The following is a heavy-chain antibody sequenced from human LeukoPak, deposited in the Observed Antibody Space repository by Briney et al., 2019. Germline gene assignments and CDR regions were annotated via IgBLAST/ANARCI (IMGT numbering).Heavy chain of an antibody. CDR3: AREDGYKAPSDY. CDR1: GGTFSSYA. V-gene: IGHV1-69*04. Sequence: SVKVSCKASGGTFSSYAISWVRQAPGQGLEWMGRIIPILGIANYAQKFQGRVTITADKSTSTAYMELSSLRSEDTAVYYCAREDGYKAPSDYWGQGTLVTVSS. D-gene: IGHD5-24*01. CDR2: IIPILGIA. J-gene: IGHJ4*02.